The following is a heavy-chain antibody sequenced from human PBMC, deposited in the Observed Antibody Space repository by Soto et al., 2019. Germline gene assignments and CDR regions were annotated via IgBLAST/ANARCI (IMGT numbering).Heavy chain of an antibody. CDR3: ARGEGYSGTLDAGVDF. CDR1: GGTFSTYA. CDR2: IIPVFGAT. Sequence: QVHLVQSGAEVRKPGSSVKVSCKASGGTFSTYAFSWVRQAPGQGLEGVGGIIPVFGATFYAQKFQGRVTVTADESRTTVYMELSSLRSEDTGRYYCARGEGYSGTLDAGVDFWGQGTQITVSS. J-gene: IGHJ4*02. D-gene: IGHD1-26*01. V-gene: IGHV1-69*01.